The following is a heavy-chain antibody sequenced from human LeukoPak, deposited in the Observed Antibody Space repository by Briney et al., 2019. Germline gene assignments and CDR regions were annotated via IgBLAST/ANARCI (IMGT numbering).Heavy chain of an antibody. CDR3: ARGYDYGDYVGDFDY. J-gene: IGHJ4*02. CDR2: ITTYNGNT. V-gene: IGHV1-18*01. Sequence: GASVKVSCKASGYTFTSYPISWVRQAPGQGLEWMGWITTYNGNTKYAQKLQGRVTMTTDTSTSTVYMDLRGLRSDDTAVYYCARGYDYGDYVGDFDYWGQGPLVTVSS. CDR1: GYTFTSYP. D-gene: IGHD4-17*01.